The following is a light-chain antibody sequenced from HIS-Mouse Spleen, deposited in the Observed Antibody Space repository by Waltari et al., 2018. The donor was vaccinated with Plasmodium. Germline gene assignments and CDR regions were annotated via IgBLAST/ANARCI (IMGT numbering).Light chain of an antibody. V-gene: IGKV3-20*01. CDR2: GAS. Sequence: EIVLTQSPGTLSLSPGERATLPCRPSQSVSSSYLAWYQQKPGQAPRLLIYGASSRATGIPDRFSGSGSGTDFTLTISRLEPEDFAVYYCQQYGSSSWTFGQGTKVEIK. CDR3: QQYGSSSWT. J-gene: IGKJ1*01. CDR1: QSVSSSY.